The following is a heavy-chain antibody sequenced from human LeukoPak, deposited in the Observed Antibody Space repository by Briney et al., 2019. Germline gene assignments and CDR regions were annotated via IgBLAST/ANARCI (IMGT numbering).Heavy chain of an antibody. CDR2: INPNSGGT. D-gene: IGHD3-3*01. CDR1: GYTFTSYY. Sequence: ASVKVSCKASGYTFTSYYMHWVRQAPGQGLEWMGWINPNSGGTNYAQKFQGRVTMTRDTSISTAYMELSRLRSDDTAVYYCARSELYYDFWSGYLNWFDPWGQGTLVTVSS. J-gene: IGHJ5*02. V-gene: IGHV1-2*02. CDR3: ARSELYYDFWSGYLNWFDP.